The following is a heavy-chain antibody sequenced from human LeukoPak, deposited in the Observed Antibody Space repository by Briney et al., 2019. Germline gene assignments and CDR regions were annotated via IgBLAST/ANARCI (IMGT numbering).Heavy chain of an antibody. CDR2: IKQDGGEI. J-gene: IGHJ4*02. CDR1: GFTFSTYW. CDR3: ARETYSSVWPRVFNY. Sequence: GGSLRLSCAASGFTFSTYWMSWVRQAPGKGLEWVANIKQDGGEIHYVDSVKGRFTISRDNAKNSLYLQMNSLRAEDTAVYYCARETYSSVWPRVFNYWGQGTLVTVSS. V-gene: IGHV3-7*04. D-gene: IGHD6-19*01.